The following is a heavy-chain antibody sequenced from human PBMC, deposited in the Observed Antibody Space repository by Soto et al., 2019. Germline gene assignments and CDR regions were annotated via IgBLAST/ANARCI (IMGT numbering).Heavy chain of an antibody. D-gene: IGHD3-22*01. J-gene: IGHJ4*02. Sequence: QVQLQQWGAGLLKPSETLSLTCAVYDVSFSGYYWSWIRQPPGKGLDWIGEIFHGGSTDYSPSLKSRVTISGDTSKNQFSLELSSVTAADTAVYYCARPHDDSNTFYYFLDDWGQGTLVTVSS. CDR3: ARPHDDSNTFYYFLDD. CDR1: DVSFSGYY. CDR2: IFHGGST. V-gene: IGHV4-34*12.